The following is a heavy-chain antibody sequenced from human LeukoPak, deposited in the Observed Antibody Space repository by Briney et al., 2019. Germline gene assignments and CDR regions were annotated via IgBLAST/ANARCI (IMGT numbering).Heavy chain of an antibody. J-gene: IGHJ4*02. CDR2: ISYDGSNK. CDR3: AKGLAGSSKTGIDY. D-gene: IGHD6-6*01. Sequence: GRSLRLSCAASGFTFSSYGMHWVRQAPGKGLEWVAVISYDGSNKYYADSVKGRFTISRDNSKNTLYLQMSSLRAEDTAVYYCAKGLAGSSKTGIDYWGQGTLVTVSS. V-gene: IGHV3-30*18. CDR1: GFTFSSYG.